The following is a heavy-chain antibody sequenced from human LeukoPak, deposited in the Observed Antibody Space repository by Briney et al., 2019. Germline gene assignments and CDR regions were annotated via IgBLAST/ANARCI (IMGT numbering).Heavy chain of an antibody. CDR1: GYTFTNYY. CDR3: ARDKGSGNDAFDI. V-gene: IGHV1-46*01. J-gene: IGHJ3*02. Sequence: GASVKVSCKASGYTFTNYYIHWVRQAPGQGLEWMGIINPSGGGTIYAQKFQGRVTMTRDTSTSTVYMELSSLRSEDTAVYYCARDKGSGNDAFDIWGQGTMVTVSS. CDR2: INPSGGGT. D-gene: IGHD1-26*01.